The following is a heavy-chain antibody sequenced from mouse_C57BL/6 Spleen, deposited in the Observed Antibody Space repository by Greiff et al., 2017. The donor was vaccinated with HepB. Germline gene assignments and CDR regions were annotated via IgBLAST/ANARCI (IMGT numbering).Heavy chain of an antibody. CDR3: ARYYDYDRAMDY. V-gene: IGHV1-64*01. CDR1: GYTFTSYW. D-gene: IGHD2-4*01. J-gene: IGHJ4*01. Sequence: QVQLQQSGAELVKPGASVKLSCKASGYTFTSYWMHWVKQRPGQGLEWIGMIHPNSGSTNYNEKFKSKATLTVDKSSSTAYMQLSSLTSEDSAVYYCARYYDYDRAMDYWGQGTSVTVSS. CDR2: IHPNSGST.